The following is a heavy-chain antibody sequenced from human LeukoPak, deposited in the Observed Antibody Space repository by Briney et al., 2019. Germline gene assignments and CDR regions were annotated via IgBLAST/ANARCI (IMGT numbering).Heavy chain of an antibody. D-gene: IGHD6-13*01. J-gene: IGHJ4*02. CDR2: IIPVFGTA. Sequence: ASVKVSCKASGGTFSSYAISWVRQAPGQGLEWMGGIIPVFGTANYAPKFQGRVTITADESTSTAYMELSSLRSEDTAVYYCARDLGYSSSWRYWGQGTLVTVSS. V-gene: IGHV1-69*01. CDR1: GGTFSSYA. CDR3: ARDLGYSSSWRY.